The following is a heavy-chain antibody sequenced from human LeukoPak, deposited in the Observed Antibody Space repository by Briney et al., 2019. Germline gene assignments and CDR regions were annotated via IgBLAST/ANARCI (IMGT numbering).Heavy chain of an antibody. V-gene: IGHV1-8*01. CDR2: MNPDSGNT. J-gene: IGHJ4*02. Sequence: GASVTVSCKTSGYTFDNYDINWVRQAAGQGLEWMGWMNPDSGNTGYAHKFQGRVTMARNTSMTTAYLELTGLTSGDTAIYYCARGAPVAIFGQGYDEYFEYWGQGTVVIVSS. D-gene: IGHD3-3*01. CDR1: GYTFDNYD. CDR3: ARGAPVAIFGQGYDEYFEY.